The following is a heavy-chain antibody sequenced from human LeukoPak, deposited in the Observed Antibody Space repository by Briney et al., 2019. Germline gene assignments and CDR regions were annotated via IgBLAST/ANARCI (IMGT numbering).Heavy chain of an antibody. D-gene: IGHD1-26*01. CDR2: ISESGGST. J-gene: IGHJ4*02. CDR3: AKIVGNSGSYQGPYFDY. V-gene: IGHV3-23*01. Sequence: GGSLRLSCAASGFTFSSYAMTWVRQAPGKGLEWVSGISESGGSTYYADSVKGRSTISRDNFDNTLYMQMNSLRVEDTAVYYCAKIVGNSGSYQGPYFDYWGQGTLVTVSS. CDR1: GFTFSSYA.